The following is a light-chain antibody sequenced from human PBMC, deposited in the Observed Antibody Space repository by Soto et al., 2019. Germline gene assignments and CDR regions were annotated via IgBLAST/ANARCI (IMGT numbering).Light chain of an antibody. J-gene: IGKJ4*01. Sequence: EIVLTQSPGTLSLSPGERATLSCRASQSVSSSYLAWYQQKPGQAPRLLIYGASSRATDIPDRFSGSGSGTDFDLTISRLEHEDFAVYYCQQYGGSLLTFGGGTKVEIK. CDR1: QSVSSSY. V-gene: IGKV3-20*01. CDR2: GAS. CDR3: QQYGGSLLT.